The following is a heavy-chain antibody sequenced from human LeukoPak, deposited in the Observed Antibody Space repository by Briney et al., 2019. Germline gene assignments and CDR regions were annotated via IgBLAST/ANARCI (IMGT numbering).Heavy chain of an antibody. J-gene: IGHJ4*02. D-gene: IGHD2-2*01. CDR2: ISYDGSNK. CDR3: AKDGIYCSSTSCYDNFDY. V-gene: IGHV3-30-3*01. Sequence: PGGSLRLSCAASGFTFSSYAMHWVRQAPGKGLEWVAVISYDGSNKYYADSVKGRFTISRDNSKNTLYLQMNSLRAEDTAVYYCAKDGIYCSSTSCYDNFDYWGQGTLVTVSS. CDR1: GFTFSSYA.